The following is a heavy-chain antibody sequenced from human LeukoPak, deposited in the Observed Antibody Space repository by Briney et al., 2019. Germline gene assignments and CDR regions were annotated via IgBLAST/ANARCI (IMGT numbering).Heavy chain of an antibody. J-gene: IGHJ4*02. D-gene: IGHD5-18*01. Sequence: PGGSLRLSCEASGFTFNTYSMNWARQAPGKGLEWVSSIDSSGGYMFYADSVKGRFTISRDNAKNSLYLQMNSLRAEDTAVYYCAKDSSYRGGRYSYGDYWGQGTLVTVSS. CDR1: GFTFNTYS. CDR2: IDSSGGYM. V-gene: IGHV3-21*01. CDR3: AKDSSYRGGRYSYGDY.